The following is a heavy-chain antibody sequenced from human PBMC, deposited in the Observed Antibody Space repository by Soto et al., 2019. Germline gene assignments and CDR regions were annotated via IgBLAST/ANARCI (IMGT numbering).Heavy chain of an antibody. CDR1: GGSVSISNYY. Sequence: QLQLQESGPGLVKPSETLSLTCIVSGGSVSISNYYWGWVRQSPGKGLECIGSIYYSGNTYYNPSLESRDTISVDKSNNEFALKVISVTAADTAVYYCARLEGLATISDYFDFWGQGSLVTVSS. D-gene: IGHD1-1*01. CDR2: IYYSGNT. CDR3: ARLEGLATISDYFDF. J-gene: IGHJ4*02. V-gene: IGHV4-39*01.